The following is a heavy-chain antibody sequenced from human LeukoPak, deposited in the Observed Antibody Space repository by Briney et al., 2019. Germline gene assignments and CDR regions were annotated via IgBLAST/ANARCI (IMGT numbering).Heavy chain of an antibody. D-gene: IGHD3-22*01. V-gene: IGHV3-48*03. Sequence: GGSLRLSCAASGFTFSSYEMNWVRQAPGKGLEWVSYISSSGSTIYYADSAKGRFTISSDNSKNTLYLQMNSLRAEDTAVYYCAKAIVVLISGQFWDYWGQGTLVTVSS. CDR1: GFTFSSYE. CDR3: AKAIVVLISGQFWDY. J-gene: IGHJ4*02. CDR2: ISSSGSTI.